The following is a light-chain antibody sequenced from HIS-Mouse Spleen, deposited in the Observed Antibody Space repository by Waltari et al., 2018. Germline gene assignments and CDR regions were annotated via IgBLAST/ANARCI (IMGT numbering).Light chain of an antibody. Sequence: QSALTQPASVSGSPGPSITISCTRTTSDAGLSTLVSWYQQHPGKAPKLMIYEGSKRPSGVSNRFSGSKSGNTASLTISGLQAEDEADYYCCSYAGSSTWVFGGGTKLTVL. CDR1: TSDAGLSTL. CDR2: EGS. V-gene: IGLV2-23*01. CDR3: CSYAGSSTWV. J-gene: IGLJ3*02.